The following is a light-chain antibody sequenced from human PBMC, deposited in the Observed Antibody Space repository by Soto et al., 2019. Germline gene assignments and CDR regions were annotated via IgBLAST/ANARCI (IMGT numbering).Light chain of an antibody. V-gene: IGKV3-20*01. J-gene: IGKJ4*01. CDR3: QQYGSSPFS. CDR2: DAS. Sequence: EIVLTQSPGTLSLSPGERATLSCRASQSVSGSYLAWYQQKPGQAPRLLIYDASNRATGIPERVSGSGSGTDFSLTITRLEPEDVAVYYCQQYGSSPFSFGGGTKVXIK. CDR1: QSVSGSY.